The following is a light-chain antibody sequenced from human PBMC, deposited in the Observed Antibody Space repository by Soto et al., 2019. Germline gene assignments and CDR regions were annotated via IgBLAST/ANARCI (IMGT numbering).Light chain of an antibody. V-gene: IGKV1-9*01. CDR1: QAISSY. J-gene: IGKJ5*01. Sequence: DIQLTQSPSFLSASVGDRVTITCRASQAISSYFAWYQQKPGKAPNLLIYAASSLQSGVPSRFSGSGSGTEFTLTIRSLQPEDFATYYCQQLHSHPITFGQGTRLEIK. CDR3: QQLHSHPIT. CDR2: AAS.